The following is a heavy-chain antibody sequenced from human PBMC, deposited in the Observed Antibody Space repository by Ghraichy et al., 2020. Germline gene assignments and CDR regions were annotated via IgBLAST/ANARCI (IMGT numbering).Heavy chain of an antibody. V-gene: IGHV4-31*03. Sequence: LRLSCTVSGGPISSDNYYWSWLRQHAGKGPEWIGYISYTGSAYYNPSLKSRVTISVDTSKNQFSLNLNSMSDADTAVYYCAREVITPADTDGFDLWGQGTVVTVSS. CDR2: ISYTGSA. CDR1: GGPISSDNYY. CDR3: AREVITPADTDGFDL. J-gene: IGHJ3*01. D-gene: IGHD2-2*01.